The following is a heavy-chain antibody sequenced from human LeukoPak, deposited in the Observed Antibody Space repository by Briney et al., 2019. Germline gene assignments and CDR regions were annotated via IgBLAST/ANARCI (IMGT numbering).Heavy chain of an antibody. CDR3: ARVDPRITMIVVVTTGGAFDI. CDR2: IYHSGST. CDR1: GYSISSGYY. Sequence: ASETLSLTCTVSGYSISSGYYWGWIRQPPGKGLEWIGSIYHSGSTYYNPSLKSRVTISVDTSKNQFSLKLSSVTAADTAVYYCARVDPRITMIVVVTTGGAFDIWGQGTMVTVSS. J-gene: IGHJ3*02. V-gene: IGHV4-38-2*02. D-gene: IGHD3-22*01.